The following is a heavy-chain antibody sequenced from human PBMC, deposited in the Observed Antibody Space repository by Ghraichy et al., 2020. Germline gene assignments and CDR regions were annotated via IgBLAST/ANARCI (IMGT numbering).Heavy chain of an antibody. D-gene: IGHD3-22*01. J-gene: IGHJ4*02. V-gene: IGHV4-39*01. CDR3: ASLPSRGYYDSSAYLDY. CDR2: IYYSGST. CDR1: GGSISSSSFY. Sequence: SETLSLTCAVSGGSISSSSFYWGWIRQPPGKGLEWIGTIYYSGSTYYNPSLKSRVTISVDTSKNQFSLKLSSVTAADTAVYYCASLPSRGYYDSSAYLDYWGQGTLVTVSS.